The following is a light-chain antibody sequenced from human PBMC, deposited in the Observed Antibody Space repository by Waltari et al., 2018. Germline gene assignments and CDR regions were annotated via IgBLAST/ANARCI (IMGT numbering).Light chain of an antibody. CDR1: SGHSTYI. CDR3: ETWDSNTRV. J-gene: IGLJ3*02. Sequence: QPVLTQSSSTSASLGSSVKPTCTLDSGHSTYIIAWHQQQAGKAPRYLMKLEDSGNYNKGSGGPGRFSGSSSGADHYRAIFNLRSEDGADYYCETWDSNTRVFGGGTKLTVL. V-gene: IGLV4-60*03. CDR2: LEDSGNY.